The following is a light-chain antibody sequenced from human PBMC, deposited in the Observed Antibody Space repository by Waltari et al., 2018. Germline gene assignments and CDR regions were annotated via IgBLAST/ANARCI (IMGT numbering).Light chain of an antibody. CDR3: QQYYSTLGWT. V-gene: IGKV1-NL1*01. J-gene: IGKJ1*01. CDR2: AAS. CDR1: QGISNS. Sequence: IQMTQSPPSLSATVGHRVPLTCRASQGISNSLAWYQQKPGKAPKLLLYAASRLESGVPSRCSGSGSGTDYTLTISSLQPEDFATYYCQQYYSTLGWTFGQGTKVEIK.